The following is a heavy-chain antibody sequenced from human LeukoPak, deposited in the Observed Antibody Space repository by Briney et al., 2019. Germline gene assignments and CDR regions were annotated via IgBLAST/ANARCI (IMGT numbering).Heavy chain of an antibody. J-gene: IGHJ4*02. Sequence: GASVKVSCKASGYTFTSYGISWVRQAPGQGLEWMGWISAYNSNTDYSQKLQGRVTMTSDTSTSTAYMELRSLRSDDTAVYYCARGYGGNSPDYWGQGTLVTVSS. V-gene: IGHV1-18*01. D-gene: IGHD4-23*01. CDR2: ISAYNSNT. CDR1: GYTFTSYG. CDR3: ARGYGGNSPDY.